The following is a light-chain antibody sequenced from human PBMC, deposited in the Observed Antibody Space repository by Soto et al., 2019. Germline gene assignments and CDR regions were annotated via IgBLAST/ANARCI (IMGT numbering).Light chain of an antibody. Sequence: EIVRPQSPATLSVSPGERAPLSCMASQSVSSSLAWYQQKPGQAPRLLIYGASTRATGVPARFSGGGSGTEFTLTISSLQSEDFAVYYCQQYNDWPRTFGQGTKVDIK. CDR1: QSVSSS. CDR2: GAS. CDR3: QQYNDWPRT. V-gene: IGKV3-15*01. J-gene: IGKJ1*01.